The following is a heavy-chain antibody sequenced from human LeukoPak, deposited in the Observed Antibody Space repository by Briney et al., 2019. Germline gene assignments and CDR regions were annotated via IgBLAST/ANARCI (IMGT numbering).Heavy chain of an antibody. CDR1: GYSFTSYW. J-gene: IGHJ3*02. CDR3: ARHKDSGSYYASDAFDI. D-gene: IGHD1-26*01. V-gene: IGHV5-51*01. Sequence: GESLKISFKGSGYSFTSYWIGWVRQMPGKGLEWMGIIYPGDSDTRYSPSFQGQVTISADKSISPAYLQWSSLKASDTAMYYCARHKDSGSYYASDAFDIWGQGTMVTVSS. CDR2: IYPGDSDT.